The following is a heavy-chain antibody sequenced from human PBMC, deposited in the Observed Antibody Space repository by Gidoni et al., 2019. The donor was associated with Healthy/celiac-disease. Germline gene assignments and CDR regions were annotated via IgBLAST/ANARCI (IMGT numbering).Heavy chain of an antibody. CDR3: AKRGFDILTGYYQNYFDY. D-gene: IGHD3-9*01. CDR2: ISGSGGST. J-gene: IGHJ4*02. Sequence: EVQLLESGGGLVQPGGSLRLSCAASGFTFSSYAMSWVRQAPGKGLEWVSAISGSGGSTYYAESVKGRFTISRDNSKNTLYLQMNSLRAEDTAVYYCAKRGFDILTGYYQNYFDYWGQGTLVTVSS. CDR1: GFTFSSYA. V-gene: IGHV3-23*01.